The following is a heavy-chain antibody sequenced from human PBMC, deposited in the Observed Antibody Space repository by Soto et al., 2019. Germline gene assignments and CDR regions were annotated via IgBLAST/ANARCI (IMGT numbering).Heavy chain of an antibody. Sequence: QVQLVESGGGVVQPGKSLRLSCAASGFTFSRYGMHWVRQAPGKGLEWVAVISYDGSKKYYGDSVKGRFSISRDNAKNTLYLQMNSLRAEDTAVYYCAKGTEAMTSSGWHDSWGQGTLVTVSS. CDR2: ISYDGSKK. CDR3: AKGTEAMTSSGWHDS. D-gene: IGHD6-19*01. J-gene: IGHJ4*02. V-gene: IGHV3-30*18. CDR1: GFTFSRYG.